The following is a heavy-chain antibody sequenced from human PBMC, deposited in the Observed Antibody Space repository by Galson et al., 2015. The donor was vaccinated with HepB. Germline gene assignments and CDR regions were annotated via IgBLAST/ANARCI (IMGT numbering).Heavy chain of an antibody. V-gene: IGHV3-73*01. Sequence: SLRLSCAASGFTFSGSAMHWVRQASGKGLEWVGRIRSKANSYATAYAASVKGRFTISRDDSKNTAYLQMNSLKTEDTAVYYCTSGGVYGVNTSAYYYGMDVRGQGTTVTVSS. CDR1: GFTFSGSA. CDR3: TSGGVYGVNTSAYYYGMDV. J-gene: IGHJ6*02. D-gene: IGHD4-23*01. CDR2: IRSKANSYAT.